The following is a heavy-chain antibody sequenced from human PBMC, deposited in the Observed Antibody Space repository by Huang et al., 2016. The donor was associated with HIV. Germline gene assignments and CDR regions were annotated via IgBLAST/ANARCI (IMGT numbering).Heavy chain of an antibody. CDR1: GYPFTEYF. D-gene: IGHD1-7*01. CDR3: ARAQTGTTGWFDP. Sequence: QVQLVQSGAEVKKPGASVKVSCKASGYPFTEYFIHWVRQAPGQGLELIGWINPMSAGTNYAQKCQGRVTMTRDTSISTAYVDLSSLRSDDTAVYYCARAQTGTTGWFDPWGQGTLVTVSS. V-gene: IGHV1-2*02. CDR2: INPMSAGT. J-gene: IGHJ5*02.